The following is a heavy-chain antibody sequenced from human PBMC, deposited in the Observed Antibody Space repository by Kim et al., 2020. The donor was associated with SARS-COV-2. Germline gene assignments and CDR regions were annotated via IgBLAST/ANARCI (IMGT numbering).Heavy chain of an antibody. CDR2: INHSGST. D-gene: IGHD6-19*01. V-gene: IGHV4-34*01. J-gene: IGHJ4*02. CDR1: GGSFSGYY. CDR3: ARGGIAVAYLN. Sequence: SETLSLTCAVYGGSFSGYYWSWIRQPPGKGLEWIGEINHSGSTNYNPSLKSRVTISVDTSKNQFSLKLSSVTAADTAVYYCARGGIAVAYLNWGQGTLVTVSS.